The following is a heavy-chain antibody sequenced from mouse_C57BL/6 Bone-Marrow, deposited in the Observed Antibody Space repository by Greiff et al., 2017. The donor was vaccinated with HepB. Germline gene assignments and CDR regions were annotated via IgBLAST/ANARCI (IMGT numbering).Heavy chain of an antibody. CDR2: ISNGGGST. J-gene: IGHJ2*01. CDR3: ARGEGLRRGGLDY. D-gene: IGHD2-4*01. CDR1: GFTFSDYY. V-gene: IGHV5-12*01. Sequence: EVKVVESGGGLVQPGGSLKLSCAASGFTFSDYYMYWVRQTPEKRLEWVAYISNGGGSTYYPDTVKGRFTITRDNAKNTLYLQMSRLKSEDTAMYYCARGEGLRRGGLDYWGQGTTLTVSS.